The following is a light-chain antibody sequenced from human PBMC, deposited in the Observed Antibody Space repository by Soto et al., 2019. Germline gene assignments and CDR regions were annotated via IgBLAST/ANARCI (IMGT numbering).Light chain of an antibody. J-gene: IGLJ2*01. CDR1: SSNIGNNY. CDR3: GTWDSSLSVV. Sequence: QSVLTQPPSVSAAPGQKVTISCSGSSSNIGNNYVSWYQQLPGTAPKLLIYDNNKRPSGIPDRFSVSKSGTSATLGITGLQTGDEADYYCGTWDSSLSVVFGGGTKLTVL. V-gene: IGLV1-51*01. CDR2: DNN.